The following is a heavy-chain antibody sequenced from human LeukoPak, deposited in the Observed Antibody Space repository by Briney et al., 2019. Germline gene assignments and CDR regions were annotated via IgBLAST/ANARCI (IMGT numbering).Heavy chain of an antibody. V-gene: IGHV3-11*01. J-gene: IGHJ4*02. CDR2: ISHNGDTK. Sequence: GGSLRLSCAASGFTFSDHNMIWLRQAPGKGLESISYISHNGDTKHYADSVKGRLSISRDNAKSSLYLEMNSLRVEDTAVYYCARDRHGYFDYWGQGTLVTVSS. D-gene: IGHD6-13*01. CDR3: ARDRHGYFDY. CDR1: GFTFSDHN.